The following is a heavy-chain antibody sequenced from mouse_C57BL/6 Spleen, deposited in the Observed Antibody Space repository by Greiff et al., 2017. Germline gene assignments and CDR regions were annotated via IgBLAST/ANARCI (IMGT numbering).Heavy chain of an antibody. CDR3: ANYSNYPYWYFDV. D-gene: IGHD2-5*01. CDR1: GYTFTSSW. Sequence: QVQLQQPGAELVKPGASVKLSCKASGYTFTSSWMHWVKQRPGQGLEWIGMIHPNSGSTNYNEKFKSKATLTVDKSSSTAYMQLSSLTSEDSAVYYCANYSNYPYWYFDVWGTGTTVTVSS. V-gene: IGHV1-64*01. J-gene: IGHJ1*03. CDR2: IHPNSGST.